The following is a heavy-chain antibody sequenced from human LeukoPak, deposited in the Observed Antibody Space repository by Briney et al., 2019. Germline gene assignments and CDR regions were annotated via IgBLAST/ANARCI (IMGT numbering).Heavy chain of an antibody. CDR2: INPNSGGT. V-gene: IGHV1-2*02. CDR3: ARGRSGWYYLFDY. CDR1: GYTFTSYG. J-gene: IGHJ4*02. D-gene: IGHD6-19*01. Sequence: ASVKVSCKASGYTFTSYGISWVRQAPGQGLEWMGWINPNSGGTNYAQKFQGRVTMTRDTSISTAYMELSRLRSDDTAVYYCARGRSGWYYLFDYWGQGTLVTVSS.